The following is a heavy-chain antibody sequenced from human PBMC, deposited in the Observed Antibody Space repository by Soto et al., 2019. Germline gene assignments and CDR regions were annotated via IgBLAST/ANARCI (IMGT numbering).Heavy chain of an antibody. Sequence: SVKVSCKASGYTFTGYYIHWLRQAPGQGLEWMGGINPNTGVTNYAQKFEARVSLTRDTSMNTAYMELNRLKSDDTAVYYCATDRGSSGYYDGWFDPWGQGTRVTVSS. CDR1: GYTFTGYY. J-gene: IGHJ5*02. CDR3: ATDRGSSGYYDGWFDP. D-gene: IGHD3-22*01. V-gene: IGHV1-2*02. CDR2: INPNTGVT.